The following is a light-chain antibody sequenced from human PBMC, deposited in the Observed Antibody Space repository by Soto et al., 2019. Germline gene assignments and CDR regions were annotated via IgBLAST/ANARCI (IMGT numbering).Light chain of an antibody. CDR2: DAS. Sequence: DIQMTQSPCTLSASVGDRVIITCRASQSISSWLAWYQQKPGKVPNLLIYDASNLESGVPSRFSGSGSGTEFTLTISSLQSDDFATYYCQQYQSYWTFGQGTKVDIK. CDR1: QSISSW. V-gene: IGKV1-5*01. J-gene: IGKJ1*01. CDR3: QQYQSYWT.